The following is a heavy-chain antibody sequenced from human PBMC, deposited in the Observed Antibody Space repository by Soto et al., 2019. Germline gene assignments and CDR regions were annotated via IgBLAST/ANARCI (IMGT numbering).Heavy chain of an antibody. D-gene: IGHD2-2*01. CDR1: GGTFSSYA. J-gene: IGHJ3*02. V-gene: IGHV1-69*13. Sequence: SVKVSCKASGGTFSSYAISWVRQAPGQGLEWMGGIIPIFGTANYAQKFQGRVTITADESTSTAYMELSSLRSEDTAVYYCAVVPAAMRGGKKDDAFDIWGQGTMVTVSS. CDR3: AVVPAAMRGGKKDDAFDI. CDR2: IIPIFGTA.